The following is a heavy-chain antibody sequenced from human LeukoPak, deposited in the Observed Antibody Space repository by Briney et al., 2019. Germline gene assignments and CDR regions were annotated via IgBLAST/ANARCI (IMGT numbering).Heavy chain of an antibody. CDR2: TSGSGVST. D-gene: IGHD1-26*01. CDR1: GFTFRSNA. V-gene: IGHV3-23*01. J-gene: IGHJ4*02. Sequence: GSLRLSCAASGFTFRSNAMSWVRQAPGKGLEWVLATSGSGVSTYYADSVKGRFTISRDNSKNTLYLQMNSLRAEDTAVYYCAKASGSYGGKFDYWGQGTLVTVSS. CDR3: AKASGSYGGKFDY.